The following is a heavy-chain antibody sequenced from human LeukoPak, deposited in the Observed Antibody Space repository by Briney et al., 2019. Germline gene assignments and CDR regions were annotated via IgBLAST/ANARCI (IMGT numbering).Heavy chain of an antibody. J-gene: IGHJ5*02. CDR3: AREAFAYCGGDCYYNWFYP. CDR1: GGSISSGGDY. Sequence: SETLSLTCTFSGGSISSGGDYWGWIRQHPGKGLERIGYIYYSGSTYYNPSLKSRVTISVDTSKTQFSLKLSSVTAADTAVYYCAREAFAYCGGDCYYNWFYPWGQGTLVTVSS. D-gene: IGHD2-21*02. V-gene: IGHV4-31*03. CDR2: IYYSGST.